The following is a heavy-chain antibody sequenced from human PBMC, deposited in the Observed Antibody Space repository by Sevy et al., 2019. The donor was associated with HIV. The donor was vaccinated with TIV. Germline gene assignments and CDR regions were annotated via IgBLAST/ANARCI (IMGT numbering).Heavy chain of an antibody. Sequence: GGSLRLSCAASGFTFSSYIMNWVRQAPGKGLEWVSSISSSSSYIYYADSVKGRFTISRDNAKNSLYLQMNSLRVEDTAVYYCARGVRDFWSGYPDYSGQGTLVTVSS. V-gene: IGHV3-21*01. J-gene: IGHJ4*02. CDR3: ARGVRDFWSGYPDY. CDR1: GFTFSSYI. D-gene: IGHD3-3*01. CDR2: ISSSSSYI.